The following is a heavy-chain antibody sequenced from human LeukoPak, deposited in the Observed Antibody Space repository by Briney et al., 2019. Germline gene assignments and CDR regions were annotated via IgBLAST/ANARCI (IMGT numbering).Heavy chain of an antibody. CDR1: GGTFSSYA. J-gene: IGHJ4*02. CDR2: IIPIFGTA. CDR3: ARAGGSYYHYFDY. Sequence: SVKVSCKAPGGTFSSYAISWVRQAPGQGLEWMGGIIPIFGTANYAQKLQGRVTMTTDTSTSTAYMELRSLRSDDTAVYYCARAGGSYYHYFDYWGQGTLVTVSS. V-gene: IGHV1-69*05. D-gene: IGHD1-26*01.